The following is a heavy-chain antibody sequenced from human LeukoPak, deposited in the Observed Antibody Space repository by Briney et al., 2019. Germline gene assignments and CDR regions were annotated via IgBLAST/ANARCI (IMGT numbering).Heavy chain of an antibody. CDR1: GGSISGYY. V-gene: IGHV4-34*01. CDR2: IHYTGAT. D-gene: IGHD3-9*01. CDR3: ARGIILTGYCFDY. J-gene: IGHJ4*02. Sequence: SETLSLTCAVYGGSISGYYWSWIRQPPGKGLEWVGEIHYTGATSYSPSLKSRATISIDASKNQFSLKLNSVTAADTAVYYCARGIILTGYCFDYWGQGSLVPVSS.